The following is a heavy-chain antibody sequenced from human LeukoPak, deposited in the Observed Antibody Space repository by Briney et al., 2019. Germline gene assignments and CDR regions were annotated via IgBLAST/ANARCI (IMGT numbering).Heavy chain of an antibody. CDR3: ARDRRRGYSYGYYFDY. CDR2: ISSSSSYI. Sequence: PGGSLRLSCAASGFTFSSYSMNWVRQAPGKGLEWVSSISSSSSYIYYADSVKGRFTISRDNAKNSLYLQMNSLRAEDTAVYYCARDRRRGYSYGYYFDYWGQGTLVTVSS. D-gene: IGHD5-18*01. V-gene: IGHV3-21*01. J-gene: IGHJ4*02. CDR1: GFTFSSYS.